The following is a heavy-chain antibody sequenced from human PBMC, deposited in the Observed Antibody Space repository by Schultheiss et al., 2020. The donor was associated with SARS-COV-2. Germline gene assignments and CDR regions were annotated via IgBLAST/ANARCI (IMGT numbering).Heavy chain of an antibody. Sequence: GGSLRLSCAASGFTVSSNEMSWVRQAAGKGLEWVSSFGGPGAGAHYADSVKGRFTVSKDNSKNALLLQMNSLRAEDTAVYYCARDSRGRYYSGYYYYGMDVWGQGTTVTVSS. CDR1: GFTVSSNE. D-gene: IGHD1-26*01. J-gene: IGHJ6*02. CDR2: FGGPGAGA. CDR3: ARDSRGRYYSGYYYYGMDV. V-gene: IGHV3-23*01.